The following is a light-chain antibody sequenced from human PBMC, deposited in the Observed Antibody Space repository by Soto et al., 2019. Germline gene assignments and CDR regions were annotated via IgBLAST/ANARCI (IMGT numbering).Light chain of an antibody. CDR3: QQYDNLPLT. Sequence: DIPLTQSPSSLSASVGDRVTITCQATQAIITYLNWFHQKPGKAPTLLIYDASHLETGVPSRFSGSGSGTEFTFTISSLQPEDTGTYYCQQYDNLPLTFGGGTKVEV. CDR2: DAS. J-gene: IGKJ4*01. V-gene: IGKV1-33*01. CDR1: QAIITY.